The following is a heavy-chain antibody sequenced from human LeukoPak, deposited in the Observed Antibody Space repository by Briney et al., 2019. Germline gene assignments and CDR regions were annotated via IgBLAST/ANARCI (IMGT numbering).Heavy chain of an antibody. CDR1: GYTFTSYD. D-gene: IGHD3-10*01. V-gene: IGHV1-8*01. CDR3: ASWPGAWYGEDN. CDR2: MNPNSGNT. Sequence: VASVKVSCKASGYTFTSYDINWVRQATGQGLEWMGWMNPNSGNTGYAQKFQGRVTMTRNTSISTAYMELSSLRSEDTAVYYCASWPGAWYGEDNWGQGTLVTVSS. J-gene: IGHJ4*02.